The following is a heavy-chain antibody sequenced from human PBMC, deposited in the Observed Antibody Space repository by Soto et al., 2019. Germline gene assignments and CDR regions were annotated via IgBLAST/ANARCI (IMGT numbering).Heavy chain of an antibody. CDR1: GFTFSNVW. CDR3: ARDLSVAYYYDSSGYGALLY. Sequence: GGSLRLSCAASGFTFSNVWMNWVRQAPGKGLEWVAVISYDGSNKYYADSVKGRFTISRDNSKNTLYLQMNSLRAEDTAVYYCARDLSVAYYYDSSGYGALLYWGQGTLLTVSS. CDR2: ISYDGSNK. D-gene: IGHD3-22*01. V-gene: IGHV3-30-3*01. J-gene: IGHJ4*02.